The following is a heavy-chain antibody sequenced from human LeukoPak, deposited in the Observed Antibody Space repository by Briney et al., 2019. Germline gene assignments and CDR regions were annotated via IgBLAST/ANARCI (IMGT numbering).Heavy chain of an antibody. CDR2: INQDGSEK. D-gene: IGHD5-18*01. V-gene: IGHV3-7*05. Sequence: GGSLRLSCAASGFTFSSYAMSWVRQAPGKGLEWVANINQDGSEKNYVDSVKGRFAISRDNAKTSLFLQMNSLRAEDTAVYYCARDRGYSTFDMWGQGTMVTVSS. CDR3: ARDRGYSTFDM. J-gene: IGHJ3*02. CDR1: GFTFSSYA.